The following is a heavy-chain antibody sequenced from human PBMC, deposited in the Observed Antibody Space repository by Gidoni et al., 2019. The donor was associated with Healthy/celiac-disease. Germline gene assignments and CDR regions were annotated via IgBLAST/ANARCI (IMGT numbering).Heavy chain of an antibody. D-gene: IGHD2-15*01. J-gene: IGHJ6*02. CDR3: ARGPYCSGGSCPKYYYYGMDV. CDR2: INHSGST. V-gene: IGHV4-34*01. CDR1: GGSFSGYY. Sequence: QVQLQQWGAGLLKPSETLSLTCAVYGGSFSGYYWSWIRQPPGKGLEWIGEINHSGSTNYNPSLKSRVTISVDTSKNQFSLKLSSVTAADTAVYYCARGPYCSGGSCPKYYYYGMDVWGQGTTVTVSS.